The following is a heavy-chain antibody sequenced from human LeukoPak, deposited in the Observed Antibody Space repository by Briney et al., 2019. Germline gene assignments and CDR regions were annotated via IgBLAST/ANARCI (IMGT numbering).Heavy chain of an antibody. V-gene: IGHV5-51*01. Sequence: GESLKISCKGSGYSFTSYWIGWVRQMPGKSLEWMGSIFPGDSDTRYSPSFQGQVTISADKSISTAYLQWSSLKASDTAMYYCAKLGDSPLYFLYYCGQGTLVTVSS. J-gene: IGHJ4*02. CDR3: AKLGDSPLYFLYY. D-gene: IGHD3-22*01. CDR1: GYSFTSYW. CDR2: IFPGDSDT.